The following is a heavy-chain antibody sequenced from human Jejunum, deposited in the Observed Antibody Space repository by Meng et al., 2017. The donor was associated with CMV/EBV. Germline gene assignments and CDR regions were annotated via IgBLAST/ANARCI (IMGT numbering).Heavy chain of an antibody. CDR2: ISTFNDNK. D-gene: IGHD3/OR15-3a*01. J-gene: IGHJ6*02. V-gene: IGHV1-18*01. Sequence: SWVRQDPGQGLEWMGWISTFNDNKIYANHLQGRLSLTTDTSTNTAYMELTSLTSDDTAIYFCARDEIDFYTGFARPQFGSYGMDVWGQGTAVTVSS. CDR3: ARDEIDFYTGFARPQFGSYGMDV.